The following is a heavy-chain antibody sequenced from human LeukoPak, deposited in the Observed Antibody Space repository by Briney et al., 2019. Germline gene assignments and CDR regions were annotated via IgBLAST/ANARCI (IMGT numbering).Heavy chain of an antibody. V-gene: IGHV3-23*01. D-gene: IGHD1-1*01. J-gene: IGHJ4*02. Sequence: GGSLRLSCAASGFTFSNYRMNWVRQSPGKGLEWVSTVGRSGVDTYYADSVRGRFTISKDSSKNTLQMNSLSAEDTAIYYCVKHSGGVYGNSDSWGQGILVTVSS. CDR1: GFTFSNYR. CDR3: VKHSGGVYGNSDS. CDR2: VGRSGVDT.